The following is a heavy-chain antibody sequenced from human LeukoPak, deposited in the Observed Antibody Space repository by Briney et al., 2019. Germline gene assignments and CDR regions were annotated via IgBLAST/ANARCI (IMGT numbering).Heavy chain of an antibody. CDR2: INPNSGST. CDR1: GYTFTGYY. J-gene: IGHJ5*02. Sequence: GASVKVSCKASGYTFTGYYMHWVRQAPGQGLEWMGWINPNSGSTNYAQKFQGRVTMTRDTSISTAYMDLSRLRSDDTAVYYCALAAAGLNYFDPWGQGTLVTDSS. CDR3: ALAAAGLNYFDP. V-gene: IGHV1-2*02. D-gene: IGHD6-13*01.